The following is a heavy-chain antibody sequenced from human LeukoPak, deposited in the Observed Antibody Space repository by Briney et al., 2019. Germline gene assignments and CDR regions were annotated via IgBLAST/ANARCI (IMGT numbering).Heavy chain of an antibody. D-gene: IGHD5-18*01. Sequence: GGSLRLSCAASGFTFDNYAMSWVRQAPGKGLEWVSTITDSGATTFYADSVKGRFTISRDSPKNTLNLQMNSLRAEDTAVYYCAKGGDISMGIDYWGQGTLVTVSS. J-gene: IGHJ4*02. CDR3: AKGGDISMGIDY. CDR2: ITDSGATT. CDR1: GFTFDNYA. V-gene: IGHV3-23*01.